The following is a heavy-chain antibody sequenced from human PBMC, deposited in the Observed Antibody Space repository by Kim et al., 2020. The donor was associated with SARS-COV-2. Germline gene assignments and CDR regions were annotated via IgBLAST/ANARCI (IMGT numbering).Heavy chain of an antibody. Sequence: GGSLRLSCAASGFTFSSYAMSWVRQAPGKGLEWVSAISGRGGSTYYADSVKGRFTISRDNSKNTLYLQMNSLRAEDTAVYYCAKATRITMVQGVTPVFVSWGHGTLVTASP. V-gene: IGHV3-23*01. CDR2: ISGRGGST. D-gene: IGHD3-10*01. CDR3: AKATRITMVQGVTPVFVS. CDR1: GFTFSSYA. J-gene: IGHJ4*01.